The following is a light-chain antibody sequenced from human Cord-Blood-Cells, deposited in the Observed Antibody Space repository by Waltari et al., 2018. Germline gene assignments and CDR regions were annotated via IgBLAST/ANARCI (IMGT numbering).Light chain of an antibody. CDR1: QSISSY. J-gene: IGKJ2*01. CDR2: AAS. V-gene: IGKV1-39*01. Sequence: DIQMTQYPSSLSASVGDIVTSTCRASQSISSYLNWYQQKPGKAPKLLIYAASSLQSGVPSRFSGSGSGTDFTLTISSLQPEDFATYYCQQSYSTTFGQGTKLEIK. CDR3: QQSYSTT.